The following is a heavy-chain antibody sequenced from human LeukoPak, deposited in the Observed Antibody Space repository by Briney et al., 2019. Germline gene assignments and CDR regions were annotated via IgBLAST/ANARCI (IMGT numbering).Heavy chain of an antibody. J-gene: IGHJ4*02. CDR1: GFTVSSNY. V-gene: IGHV3-53*01. D-gene: IGHD3-3*01. CDR3: ARAMYYDFWSGLDY. CDR2: IYSGGST. Sequence: GGSLRLSCAASGFTVSSNYMSWVRQAPGKGLEWVSVIYSGGSTYYADYVNGRFTISIDNSKNTLYLQMNSLRGEDTAVYSCARAMYYDFWSGLDYWGQGTLVTVSS.